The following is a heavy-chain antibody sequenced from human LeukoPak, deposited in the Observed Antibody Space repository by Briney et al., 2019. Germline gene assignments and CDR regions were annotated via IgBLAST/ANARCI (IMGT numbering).Heavy chain of an antibody. D-gene: IGHD3-3*01. CDR3: ARAITIFGVVIDYFDY. CDR2: IKQDGSEK. J-gene: IGHJ4*02. Sequence: PGGSLRLSCAASGFTFSSHWMSWVRQAPGKGLEWVANIKQDGSEKYYVDSVKGRFTISRDNAKNSLYLQMNSLRAEDTAVYYCARAITIFGVVIDYFDYWGQGTLVTVSS. CDR1: GFTFSSHW. V-gene: IGHV3-7*01.